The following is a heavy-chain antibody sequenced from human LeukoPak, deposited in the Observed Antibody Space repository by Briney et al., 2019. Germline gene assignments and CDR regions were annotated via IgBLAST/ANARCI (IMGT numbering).Heavy chain of an antibody. V-gene: IGHV3-21*01. CDR2: ITSSGTYI. D-gene: IGHD1-26*01. Sequence: GGSLRLSCAASGFTFNVFHMNWVRQAPGKGLEWISSITSSGTYITYADSIQGRFTISRDNAKNSLYVQMNSLRVDDTALYYCARASGGWDLDYWGHGTLVIVSS. J-gene: IGHJ4*01. CDR3: ARASGGWDLDY. CDR1: GFTFNVFH.